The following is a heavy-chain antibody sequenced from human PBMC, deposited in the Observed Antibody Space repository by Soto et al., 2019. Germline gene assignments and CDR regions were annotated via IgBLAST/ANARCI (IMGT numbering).Heavy chain of an antibody. V-gene: IGHV4-31*03. J-gene: IGHJ6*02. CDR3: ARDRLMATAGTARHYFVEDV. Sequence: SETLSLTCTVSGGSIRSGGYYWSWVRQNPRRGLEWIGNIYYSGNTYYNPSLKSRLTISVDTSKNQFSLNLSSVTAADTAVYYCARDRLMATAGTARHYFVEDVWGQGTTVAVSS. CDR2: IYYSGNT. D-gene: IGHD5-18*01. CDR1: GGSIRSGGYY.